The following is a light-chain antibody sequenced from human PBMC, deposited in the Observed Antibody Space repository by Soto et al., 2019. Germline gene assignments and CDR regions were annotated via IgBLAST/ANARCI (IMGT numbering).Light chain of an antibody. CDR2: RDS. CDR3: QVWDSSTHVV. CDR1: NIGSKN. J-gene: IGLJ2*01. Sequence: SSELTQPLSVSVALGQTARITCGGNNIGSKNVHWYQQKPGQAPVLVIYRDSNRPSGIPEQFSGSNSGNTATLTISRAQAGDEADYYCQVWDSSTHVVFGGGTKLTVL. V-gene: IGLV3-9*01.